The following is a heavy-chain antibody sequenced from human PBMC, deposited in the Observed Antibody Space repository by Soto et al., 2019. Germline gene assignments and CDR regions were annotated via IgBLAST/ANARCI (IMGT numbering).Heavy chain of an antibody. CDR1: GFTFSSYA. D-gene: IGHD3-3*01. V-gene: IGHV3-30-3*01. CDR3: AREQGGDYDFWSGYPRGGYFDY. Sequence: QVQLVESGGGVVQPGRSLRLSCAASGFTFSSYAMHWVRQAPGKGLEWVAVISYDGSNKYYADSVKGRFTISRDNSKNPLYLQMNSLRAEDTAVYYCAREQGGDYDFWSGYPRGGYFDYWGQGTLVTVSS. J-gene: IGHJ4*02. CDR2: ISYDGSNK.